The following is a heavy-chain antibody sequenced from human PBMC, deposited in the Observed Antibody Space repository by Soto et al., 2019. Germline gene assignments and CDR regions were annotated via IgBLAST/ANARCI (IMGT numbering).Heavy chain of an antibody. Sequence: EVQLLESGGGLVQPGGSLRLSCAASGFTFSSYAMKWVRQAPGKGLEWVSLIGESGTPTYYADSVKGRFTIYRDNSGNTLFREMYSLRADDTAVYYCAGYIQGVRYYGMDVWGQGTTVTVSS. D-gene: IGHD5-18*01. J-gene: IGHJ6*02. CDR2: IGESGTPT. CDR1: GFTFSSYA. CDR3: AGYIQGVRYYGMDV. V-gene: IGHV3-23*01.